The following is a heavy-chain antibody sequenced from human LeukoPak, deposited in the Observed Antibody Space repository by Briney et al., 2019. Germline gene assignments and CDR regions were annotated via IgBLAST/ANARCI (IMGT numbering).Heavy chain of an antibody. V-gene: IGHV4-4*07. CDR1: GGSISNYY. D-gene: IGHD5-24*01. CDR2: IYTTGST. J-gene: IGHJ4*02. CDR3: AREGSRDGYNCFDY. Sequence: SETLSLTCTVSGGSISNYYWNWIRQPAGKGLELIGRIYTTGSTNYNPSLKSRVTMPVDTSKNQFSLKLSSVTAADTAVYYCAREGSRDGYNCFDYWGQGTLVTVSS.